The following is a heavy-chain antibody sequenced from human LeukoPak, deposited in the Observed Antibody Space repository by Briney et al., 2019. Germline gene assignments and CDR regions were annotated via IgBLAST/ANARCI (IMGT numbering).Heavy chain of an antibody. CDR2: INHSGST. CDR1: GGSFSGYY. CDR3: ATTLYSSGSPTWFDP. J-gene: IGHJ5*02. Sequence: SETLSLTCAVYGGSFSGYYWSWIRQPPGKGLEWIGEINHSGSTNYNPSLKSRVTISVDTSKNQFSLKLSSVTAADTAVYYCATTLYSSGSPTWFDPWGQGTLVTVSS. D-gene: IGHD6-19*01. V-gene: IGHV4-34*01.